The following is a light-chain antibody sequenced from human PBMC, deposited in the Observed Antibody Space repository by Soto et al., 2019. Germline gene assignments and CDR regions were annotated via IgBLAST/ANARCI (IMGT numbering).Light chain of an antibody. Sequence: EVVLTQSPATLSLSPGERATLSCRASQSVSSYLAWYQQKPGQAPRLLIHETSSRATGIPDRFSGSGSGTDFTLTISRLEPEDFAVYYCQQYSSSPYTFGQGTQLRIK. CDR1: QSVSSY. J-gene: IGKJ2*01. CDR3: QQYSSSPYT. V-gene: IGKV3-20*01. CDR2: ETS.